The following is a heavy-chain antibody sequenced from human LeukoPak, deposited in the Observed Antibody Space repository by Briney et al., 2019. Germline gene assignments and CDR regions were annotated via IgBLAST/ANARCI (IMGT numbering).Heavy chain of an antibody. CDR3: ARLTPTTLSLYYYYMDV. J-gene: IGHJ6*03. Sequence: PSETLSLTCTVSDTSINTYYWSWIRQPAGKGLEWIGHIYTTGTTNYNPSLKSRVTMSIDTSKNQFSLKLSSVTAADTAVYYCARLTPTTLSLYYYYMDVWGKGTTVTVSS. D-gene: IGHD2/OR15-2a*01. CDR2: IYTTGTT. V-gene: IGHV4-4*07. CDR1: DTSINTYY.